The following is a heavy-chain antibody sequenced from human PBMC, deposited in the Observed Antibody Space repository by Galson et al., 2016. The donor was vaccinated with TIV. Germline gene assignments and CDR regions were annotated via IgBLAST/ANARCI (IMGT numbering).Heavy chain of an antibody. CDR3: ARSLTSDYGDPLDY. Sequence: SLRLSCAASGFTFNTCAIHWVRQAPGKGLEWVAVISNDGNTKHYADSVKGRFTISRDNSKNTVFLQMNSLRPEDTALYYCARSLTSDYGDPLDYWGQGTLVTVSS. D-gene: IGHD4-17*01. J-gene: IGHJ4*02. CDR2: ISNDGNTK. CDR1: GFTFNTCA. V-gene: IGHV3-30-3*01.